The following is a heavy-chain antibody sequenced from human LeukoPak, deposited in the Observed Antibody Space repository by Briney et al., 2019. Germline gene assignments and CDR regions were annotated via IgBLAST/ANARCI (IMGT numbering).Heavy chain of an antibody. D-gene: IGHD6-19*01. CDR2: ISNSAAIT. Sequence: PGGSLRLSCVASGFTFNNYGMNWVRQSPGKGLEWVSVISNSAAITDYVDSVKGRFIISRDNSKNTLYLQMNSLRADDTALYFCAKGRSGIAVAESWGQGTLVTVSS. J-gene: IGHJ5*02. V-gene: IGHV3-23*01. CDR3: AKGRSGIAVAES. CDR1: GFTFNNYG.